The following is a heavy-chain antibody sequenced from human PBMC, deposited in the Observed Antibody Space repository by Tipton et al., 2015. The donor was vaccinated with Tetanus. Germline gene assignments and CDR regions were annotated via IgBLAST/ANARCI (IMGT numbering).Heavy chain of an antibody. J-gene: IGHJ4*02. CDR3: ARWIVVTGTDFDF. CDR2: VFHSGTT. CDR1: GVSISSNSYY. Sequence: TLSLTCTVSGVSISSNSYYWGWIRQPPGKGLEWIGTVFHSGTTYYNPSLKSRVTISVDTSKNQFSLKLTSVTAADTAVYYCARWIVVTGTDFDFWGQGTLVTVSS. V-gene: IGHV4-39*01. D-gene: IGHD3-22*01.